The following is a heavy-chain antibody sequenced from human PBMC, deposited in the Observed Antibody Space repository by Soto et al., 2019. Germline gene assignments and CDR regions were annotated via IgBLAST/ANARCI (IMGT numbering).Heavy chain of an antibody. V-gene: IGHV1-3*01. CDR3: ARALPSLRYFDWLLSTPDAFDI. D-gene: IGHD3-9*01. CDR2: IIAINGTA. Sequence: ASVKVSCKASGYTFTSYAMHWVRQAPGQRLEWMGWIIAINGTANYAQKFQGRVTITADKSTSTAYMELRSLRSDDTAVYYCARALPSLRYFDWLLSTPDAFDIWGQGTMVTVSS. J-gene: IGHJ3*02. CDR1: GYTFTSYA.